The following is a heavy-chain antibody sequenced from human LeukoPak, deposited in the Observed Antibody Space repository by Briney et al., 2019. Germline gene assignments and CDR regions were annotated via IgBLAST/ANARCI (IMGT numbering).Heavy chain of an antibody. Sequence: PSETLSLTCTVSGGSISSYYWGWIRQPPGKGLEWIGSIYYSGSTYYNPSLKSRVTISVDTSKNQFSLKLSSVTAADTAVYYCARDAVGITIFGVVITHLDYWGQGTLVTDSS. D-gene: IGHD3-3*01. CDR1: GGSISSYY. CDR3: ARDAVGITIFGVVITHLDY. J-gene: IGHJ4*02. CDR2: IYYSGST. V-gene: IGHV4-39*07.